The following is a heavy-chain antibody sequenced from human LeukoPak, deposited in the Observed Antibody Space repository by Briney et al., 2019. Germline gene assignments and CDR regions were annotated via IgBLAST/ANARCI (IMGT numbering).Heavy chain of an antibody. V-gene: IGHV3-7*01. D-gene: IGHD3-22*01. CDR3: ATYSSLNAREFQY. Sequence: GGSLRPSCEGSGFTFSNYWMSWVRQAPGKGLEWVANIKTDGSEKYYVDSVKGRFTISRDNAKNSLYLQMNSLRAEDTAVYYCATYSSLNAREFQYWGQGTLVTVSS. CDR2: IKTDGSEK. CDR1: GFTFSNYW. J-gene: IGHJ1*01.